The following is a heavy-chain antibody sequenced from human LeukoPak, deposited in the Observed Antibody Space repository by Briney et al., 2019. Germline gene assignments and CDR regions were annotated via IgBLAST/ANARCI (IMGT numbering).Heavy chain of an antibody. V-gene: IGHV3-20*04. J-gene: IGHJ3*01. CDR3: VRVTSPFFDSGAQDAFDL. Sequence: GESLRLSCAVTGFTFEDYATSWVRQPPGQGLEWLSYITHSGTSTSYADSVRGRFTISRDNAQNSLYLQMDSLRGDDTALYYCVRVTSPFFDSGAQDAFDLWGQGTTVTVS. CDR2: ITHSGTST. CDR1: GFTFEDYA. D-gene: IGHD3-22*01.